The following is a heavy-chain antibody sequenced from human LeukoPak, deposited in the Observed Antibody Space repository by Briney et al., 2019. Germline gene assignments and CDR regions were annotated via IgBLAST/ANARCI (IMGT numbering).Heavy chain of an antibody. CDR3: ARPCSSTSCQFYDAFDI. V-gene: IGHV1-2*06. D-gene: IGHD2-2*01. CDR2: INPNSAGT. J-gene: IGHJ3*02. Sequence: ASVKVSCKASGYTFTGYYTHWVRQAPGQGLEWLGRINPNSAGTNYAQKFQGRVTMTRDTSISTAYMDLSRLTSDDTAVYYCARPCSSTSCQFYDAFDIWGQGTMVTVSS. CDR1: GYTFTGYY.